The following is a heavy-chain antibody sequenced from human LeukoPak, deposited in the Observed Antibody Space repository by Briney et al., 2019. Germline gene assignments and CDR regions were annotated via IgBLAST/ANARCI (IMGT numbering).Heavy chain of an antibody. D-gene: IGHD5-12*01. V-gene: IGHV3-74*01. CDR1: GFPFSGYW. CDR3: ARSASGYDA. Sequence: GGSLRLSCAASGFPFSGYWMHWVRQAPGKGLGWVSRIDDDGAGTTYADSVTGRFTISRDNAKNTLYLQMNSLRVEDTAVYYCARSASGYDAWGQGTLVTVSS. CDR2: IDDDGAGT. J-gene: IGHJ5*02.